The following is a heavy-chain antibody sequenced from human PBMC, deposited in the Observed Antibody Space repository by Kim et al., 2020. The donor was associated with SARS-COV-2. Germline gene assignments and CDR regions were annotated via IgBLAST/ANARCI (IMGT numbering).Heavy chain of an antibody. CDR3: ARLLRLGELSFGNWFDP. J-gene: IGHJ5*02. Sequence: LRSRVTISVDTSKNQFSLRRSSVTAADTAVYYCARLLRLGELSFGNWFDPWGQGTLVTVSS. V-gene: IGHV4-39*07. D-gene: IGHD3-16*02.